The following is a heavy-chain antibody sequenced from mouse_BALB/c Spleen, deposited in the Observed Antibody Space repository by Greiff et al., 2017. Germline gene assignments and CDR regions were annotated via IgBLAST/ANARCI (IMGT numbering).Heavy chain of an antibody. Sequence: VHVKQSGAELVKPGASVKLSCTASGFNIKDTYMHWVKQRPEQGLEWIGRIDPANGNTKYDPKFQGKATITADTSSNTAYLQLSSLTSEDTAVYYCAPYDYDVGYAMDYWGQGTSVTVSS. CDR3: APYDYDVGYAMDY. D-gene: IGHD2-4*01. CDR1: GFNIKDTY. J-gene: IGHJ4*01. V-gene: IGHV14-3*02. CDR2: IDPANGNT.